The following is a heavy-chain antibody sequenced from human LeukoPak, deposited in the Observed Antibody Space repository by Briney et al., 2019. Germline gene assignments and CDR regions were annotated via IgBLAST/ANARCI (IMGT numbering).Heavy chain of an antibody. CDR2: MNPNSGNT. Sequence: GASLKVSCTASGYTFTSYDINWVRQATGQGLEWMGWMNPNSGNTGYAQKFQGRVTMTRNTSISTAYMELSSLRSEDTAVYYCARRDYFWSGYVWFDPCGQGTLITVSS. V-gene: IGHV1-8*01. D-gene: IGHD3-3*01. CDR3: ARRDYFWSGYVWFDP. J-gene: IGHJ5*02. CDR1: GYTFTSYD.